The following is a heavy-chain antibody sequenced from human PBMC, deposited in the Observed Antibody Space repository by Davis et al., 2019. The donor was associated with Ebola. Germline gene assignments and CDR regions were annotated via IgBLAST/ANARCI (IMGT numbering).Heavy chain of an antibody. CDR2: ISSSSYI. J-gene: IGHJ5*02. CDR1: GFTFRDYY. D-gene: IGHD4-17*01. V-gene: IGHV3-69-1*01. Sequence: GESLKISCAASGFTFRDYYMSWVRQAPGKGLEWVSSISSSSYIYYADSVKGRFTISRDNAKNSLYLQMNSLRAEDTAVYYCARATTVTTLYYWFDPWGQGTLVTVSS. CDR3: ARATTVTTLYYWFDP.